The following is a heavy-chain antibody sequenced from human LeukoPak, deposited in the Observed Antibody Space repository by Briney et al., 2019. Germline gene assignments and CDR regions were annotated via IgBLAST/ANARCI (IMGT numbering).Heavy chain of an antibody. D-gene: IGHD3-22*01. CDR3: ARATITMIVVVPTLDY. V-gene: IGHV3-7*01. CDR1: GFIFSNYW. Sequence: GGSLRLSCAASGFIFSNYWMSWVRQAPGKGLEWVANINKDGSEKYYVDSVKGRFTISRDNAKNSLYLQMTSLRAEDTAVYYCARATITMIVVVPTLDYWGQGTLVTVSS. CDR2: INKDGSEK. J-gene: IGHJ4*02.